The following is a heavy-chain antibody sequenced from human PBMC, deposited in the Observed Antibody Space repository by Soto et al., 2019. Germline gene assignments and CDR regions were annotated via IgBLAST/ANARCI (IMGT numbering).Heavy chain of an antibody. J-gene: IGHJ4*02. CDR3: ARGVESSSAAPILGY. D-gene: IGHD6-13*01. V-gene: IGHV1-46*02. CDR1: GYTFNSYY. Sequence: QVQLVQSVAEVKKPGASVKVSCKASGYTFNSYYIHWVRQAPGLGLEWMGIINPGGPSGGSATYAHKFQGRVSVTRDTSRSTVTLELNSLISDDTAVYYCARGVESSSAAPILGYWGQGTLVTVSS. CDR2: INPGGPSGGSA.